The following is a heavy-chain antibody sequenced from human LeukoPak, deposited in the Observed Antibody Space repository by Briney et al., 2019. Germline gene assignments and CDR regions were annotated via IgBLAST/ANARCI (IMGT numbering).Heavy chain of an antibody. CDR2: ISSSSSYT. J-gene: IGHJ5*02. Sequence: KPGGSLRLSCAASGFTFSDYYMSWIRQAPGKGLEWVSYISSSSSYTNYADSVKGRFTISRDNAKNSLYLQMNSLRAEDTAVYYCARDNGDGSGSNWFAPWGQGTLVTVSS. CDR3: ARDNGDGSGSNWFAP. V-gene: IGHV3-11*05. D-gene: IGHD3-10*01. CDR1: GFTFSDYY.